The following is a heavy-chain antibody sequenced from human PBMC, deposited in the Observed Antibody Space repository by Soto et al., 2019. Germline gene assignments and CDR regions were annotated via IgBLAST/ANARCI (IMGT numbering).Heavy chain of an antibody. Sequence: QVQLQESGPGLVKPSRTLSLICTVSGGSISTVDYWWSWIRQSPDMGLEWIGHIYDGGRTYNNPSLESRVTMSVDTSNSQLSLTLSSVSAADTAVYYCARGPSGDKVDSWGQGTLVTVSS. CDR3: ARGPSGDKVDS. J-gene: IGHJ4*02. CDR2: IYDGGRT. V-gene: IGHV4-30-4*01. CDR1: GGSISTVDYW. D-gene: IGHD7-27*01.